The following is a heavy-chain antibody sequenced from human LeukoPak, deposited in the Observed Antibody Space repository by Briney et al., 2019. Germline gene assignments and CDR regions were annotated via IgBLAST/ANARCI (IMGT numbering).Heavy chain of an antibody. CDR1: GFTFSRYA. V-gene: IGHV3-23*01. CDR2: ISGSGAST. CDR3: AKDVSRQLDAFDI. D-gene: IGHD6-13*01. Sequence: PGGSLRLSCAASGFTFSRYAMSWVRQAPGKGLEWVSAISGSGASTYYTDSVKSRFTISRDNSKNTLYLQMNSLRAEDTAVYYLAKDVSRQLDAFDIWGKGTMVTVSS. J-gene: IGHJ3*02.